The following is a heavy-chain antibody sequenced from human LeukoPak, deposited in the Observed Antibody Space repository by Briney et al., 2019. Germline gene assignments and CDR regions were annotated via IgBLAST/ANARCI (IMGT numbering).Heavy chain of an antibody. J-gene: IGHJ3*02. Sequence: PSETLSLTCTVSGGSISSGGYYWSWIRQHPGKGLEWIGYIYCSGSTYYNPSLKSRVTISVDTSKNQFSLKLSSVTAADTAVYYCARGGDLDAFDIWGQGTMDTVSS. V-gene: IGHV4-31*03. CDR3: ARGGDLDAFDI. D-gene: IGHD3-16*01. CDR1: GGSISSGGYY. CDR2: IYCSGST.